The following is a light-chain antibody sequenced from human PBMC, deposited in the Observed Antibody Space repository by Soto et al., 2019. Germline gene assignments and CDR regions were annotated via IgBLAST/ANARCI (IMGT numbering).Light chain of an antibody. CDR2: GAS. CDR3: QQYNNWPPDRT. J-gene: IGKJ1*01. CDR1: QSVSSN. V-gene: IGKV3-15*01. Sequence: EIVMTQSPATLSVSPGERATLSCRASQSVSSNLAWYQQQPGQAPRLLIYGASTRATGIPARFSGSGSGTELPPTISSLQSEDFAIYFCQQYNNWPPDRTFGQGTKVEIK.